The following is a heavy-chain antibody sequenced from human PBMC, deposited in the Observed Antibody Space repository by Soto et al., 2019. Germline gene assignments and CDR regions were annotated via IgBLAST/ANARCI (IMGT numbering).Heavy chain of an antibody. V-gene: IGHV3-23*01. CDR1: GFSFGSYA. Sequence: DVQLWESGGGLVQPGGSLRLSCAASGFSFGSYALSWVRQAPGKGLEWVSTISGRDGKTFYADSVKGRFSISRDTSQSTLYLQMNSLRADDTAMYYCARWSYLDYWGQGTRVTVSS. D-gene: IGHD3-3*01. CDR2: ISGRDGKT. CDR3: ARWSYLDY. J-gene: IGHJ4*02.